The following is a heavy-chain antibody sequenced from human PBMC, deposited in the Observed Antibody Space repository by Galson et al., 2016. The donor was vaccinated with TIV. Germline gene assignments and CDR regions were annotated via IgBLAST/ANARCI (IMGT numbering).Heavy chain of an antibody. CDR1: GGSITSHY. V-gene: IGHV4-59*11. Sequence: SETLSLTCTVSGGSITSHYWSWIRQPPGKGLEWIGYLFYSGSRNFNSSFKSRVTVSLDTSKNQFSLKLKSVTAADTAVYYCARGGNITIFGVPYPDYYYYMDVWGKGTTVTVSS. CDR2: LFYSGSR. CDR3: ARGGNITIFGVPYPDYYYYMDV. J-gene: IGHJ6*03. D-gene: IGHD3-3*01.